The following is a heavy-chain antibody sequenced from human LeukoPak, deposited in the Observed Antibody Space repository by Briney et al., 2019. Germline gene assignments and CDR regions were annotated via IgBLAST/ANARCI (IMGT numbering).Heavy chain of an antibody. CDR2: INTNTGNP. CDR1: GYTFTSYA. J-gene: IGHJ2*01. CDR3: ASPQDWGHWYFDL. V-gene: IGHV7-4-1*02. D-gene: IGHD7-27*01. Sequence: ASVKVSCKASGYTFTSYAMNWVRQAPGQGLGWMGWINTNTGNPTYVQGFTGRFVFSLDTSVSTAYLQISSLKAEDTAVYYCASPQDWGHWYFDLWGRGTLVTVSS.